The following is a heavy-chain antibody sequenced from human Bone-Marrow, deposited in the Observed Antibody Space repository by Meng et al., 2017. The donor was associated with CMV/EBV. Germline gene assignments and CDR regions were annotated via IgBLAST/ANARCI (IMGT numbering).Heavy chain of an antibody. CDR1: GFTFSSYA. J-gene: IGHJ4*02. V-gene: IGHV3-23*03. CDR3: AKGPSGSYWDYFDY. D-gene: IGHD1-26*01. CDR2: IYSGGSST. Sequence: GESLKISRAASGFTFSSYAMSWVRQAPGKGLEWVSVIYSGGSSTYYADSVKGRFTISRDNSKNTLYLQMNSLRAEDTAVYYCAKGPSGSYWDYFDYCGQGTLVTVSS.